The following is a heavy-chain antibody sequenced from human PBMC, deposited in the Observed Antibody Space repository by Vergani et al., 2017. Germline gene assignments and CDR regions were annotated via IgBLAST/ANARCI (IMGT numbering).Heavy chain of an antibody. Sequence: EVQLVESGGGLVQPGGSLRLSCAASGFTVSSNYMSWVRQAPGKGLEWVSVIYSGGSTYYADSVKGRFTISRDNSKNTLYLQMNSLGAEDTAVYYCARESIAAGDAFDIWGQGKMVTVSS. D-gene: IGHD6-13*01. J-gene: IGHJ3*02. CDR3: ARESIAAGDAFDI. CDR2: IYSGGST. V-gene: IGHV3-66*02. CDR1: GFTVSSNY.